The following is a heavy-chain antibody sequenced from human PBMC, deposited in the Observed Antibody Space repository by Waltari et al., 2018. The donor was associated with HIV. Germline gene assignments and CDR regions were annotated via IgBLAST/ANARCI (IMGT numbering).Heavy chain of an antibody. J-gene: IGHJ5*02. V-gene: IGHV4-61*02. CDR3: ARAVVGGYDLGNNWFDP. CDR2: LYTSGST. CDR1: GASISSGGSH. D-gene: IGHD5-12*01. Sequence: QVQLQESGPGLVKPSQTLSLTCPVSGASISSGGSHWIGIGRPAGKGLEWIGRLYTSGSTDYNPSLKSRATISGDTSKNQFSLKLSSVTAADTAVYYCARAVVGGYDLGNNWFDPWGQGTLVTVSS.